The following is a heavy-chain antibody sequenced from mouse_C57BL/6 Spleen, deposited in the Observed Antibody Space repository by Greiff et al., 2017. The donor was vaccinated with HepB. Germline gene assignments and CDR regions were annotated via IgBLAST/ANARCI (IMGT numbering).Heavy chain of an antibody. Sequence: EVQRVESGEGLVKPGGSLKLSCAASGFTFSSYAMSWVRQTPEKRLEWVAYISSGGGYTYYADTVKGRFTISRDNARNTLYLQMSSLKSEDTAMYYCARVRGGAYYFDYWGQGTTLTVSS. CDR3: ARVRGGAYYFDY. J-gene: IGHJ2*01. CDR2: ISSGGGYT. V-gene: IGHV5S21*01. CDR1: GFTFSSYA.